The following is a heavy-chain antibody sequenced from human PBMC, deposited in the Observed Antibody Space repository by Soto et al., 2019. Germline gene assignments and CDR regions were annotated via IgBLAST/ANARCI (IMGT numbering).Heavy chain of an antibody. CDR1: GGSISSAAYC. Sequence: QVQLQESGPRLVSPSQTLSLTCTVSGGSISSAAYCWSWIRQSPDKGLKWIGHIYDGGTTYSSPSLKGRVTISADTSETQFSLKLNSVSAADTAVYYCARGPSGDKVDYWGQGIQVTVSS. CDR3: ARGPSGDKVDY. V-gene: IGHV4-30-4*01. CDR2: IYDGGTT. D-gene: IGHD7-27*01. J-gene: IGHJ4*02.